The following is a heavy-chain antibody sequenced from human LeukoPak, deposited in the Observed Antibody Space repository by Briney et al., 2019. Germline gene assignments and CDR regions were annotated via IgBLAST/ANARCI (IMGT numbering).Heavy chain of an antibody. J-gene: IGHJ6*04. Sequence: SETLSLTCTVSGGSISSYYWSWIRQPPGKGLEWIGYIYYIGSTNYNPSLKSRVTISVDTSKNQFSLKLTSVTAADTAVYYCARVGHGYLFLDVWGKGTTVTVSS. CDR3: ARVGHGYLFLDV. D-gene: IGHD3-22*01. CDR2: IYYIGST. V-gene: IGHV4-59*01. CDR1: GGSISSYY.